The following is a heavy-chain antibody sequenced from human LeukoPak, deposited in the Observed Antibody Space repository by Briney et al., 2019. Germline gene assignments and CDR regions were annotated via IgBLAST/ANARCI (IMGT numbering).Heavy chain of an antibody. CDR2: ISGSGGST. Sequence: PGGSLRLSCAASGFTFSSYAMSWVRQAPGKGLEWVSAISGSGGSTYYADSVKGRFTISRDNSKNTLYLQMNSLRAKDTAVYYCAKDVVRGDYNWFDPWGQGTLVTVSS. CDR3: AKDVVRGDYNWFDP. D-gene: IGHD3-10*01. V-gene: IGHV3-23*01. J-gene: IGHJ5*02. CDR1: GFTFSSYA.